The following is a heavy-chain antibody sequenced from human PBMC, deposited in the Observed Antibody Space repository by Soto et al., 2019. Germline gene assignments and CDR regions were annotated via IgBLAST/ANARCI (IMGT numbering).Heavy chain of an antibody. V-gene: IGHV1-2*04. Sequence: ASVKVSCKASGCTFTGYYIHWVRQAPGQGLEWMGWINPNSGGTNYAQKFQGWVTMTRDTSISTAYMELSRLTSDDTAVYYCATACRDGYNCLDYWGQGTLVTVSS. J-gene: IGHJ4*02. CDR3: ATACRDGYNCLDY. D-gene: IGHD5-12*01. CDR1: GCTFTGYY. CDR2: INPNSGGT.